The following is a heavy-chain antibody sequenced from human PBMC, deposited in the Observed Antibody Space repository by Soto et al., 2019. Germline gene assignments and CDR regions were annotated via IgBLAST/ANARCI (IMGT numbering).Heavy chain of an antibody. Sequence: GGSLRLSCGASGFTVISTYMSWVRQAPGEGLEWVSVIYGDGNTYYADSVKGRFTIYRDKSENTLVLQMNSLRADDTAVYYCTATKGGAYYYYGMDVWGKGNTVTV. D-gene: IGHD2-15*01. CDR2: IYGDGNT. J-gene: IGHJ6*04. CDR1: GFTVISTY. CDR3: TATKGGAYYYYGMDV. V-gene: IGHV3-53*01.